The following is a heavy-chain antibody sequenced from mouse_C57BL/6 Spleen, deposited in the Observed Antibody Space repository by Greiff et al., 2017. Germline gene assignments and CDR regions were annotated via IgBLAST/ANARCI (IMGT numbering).Heavy chain of an antibody. D-gene: IGHD2-10*02. Sequence: QVQLQQPGAELVKPGASVKMSCKASGYTFTSYWITWVKQRPGQGLEWIGDIYPGSGSTNYNEKFKSKATLTVDTSSSTAYMQLSSLTSEDSAVYYCARWSISYWYFDFWGTGTTVTVSS. CDR3: ARWSISYWYFDF. CDR1: GYTFTSYW. CDR2: IYPGSGST. V-gene: IGHV1-55*01. J-gene: IGHJ1*03.